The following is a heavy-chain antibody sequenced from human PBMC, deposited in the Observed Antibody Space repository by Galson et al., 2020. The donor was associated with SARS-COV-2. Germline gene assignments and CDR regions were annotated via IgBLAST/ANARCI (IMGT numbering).Heavy chain of an antibody. CDR2: ISYDGSNK. J-gene: IGHJ6*02. CDR1: GFTFSSYG. Sequence: GGSLRLSCAASGFTFSSYGMHWVRQAPGKGLEWVAVISYDGSNKYYADSVKGRFTISRDNSKNTLYLQMNSLRAEDTAVYYCAKAGSSLMSSSGQYGMDVWGQGTTVTVSS. D-gene: IGHD6-13*01. CDR3: AKAGSSLMSSSGQYGMDV. V-gene: IGHV3-30*18.